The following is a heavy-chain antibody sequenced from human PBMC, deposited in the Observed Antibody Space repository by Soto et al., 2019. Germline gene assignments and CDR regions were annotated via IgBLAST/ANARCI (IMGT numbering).Heavy chain of an antibody. CDR3: ARLQAAAGDNDLTFDY. CDR2: IDPTDSYT. J-gene: IGHJ4*02. V-gene: IGHV5-10-1*01. Sequence: PGESLKLSCQASGYSFTTYWISWVRQMPGKGLECMGRIDPTDSYTDYGPSFEGHVTMSVDRSISTAYLQWSSLKASDTAMYYCARLQAAAGDNDLTFDYWGQGTLVTVSS. CDR1: GYSFTTYW. D-gene: IGHD6-13*01.